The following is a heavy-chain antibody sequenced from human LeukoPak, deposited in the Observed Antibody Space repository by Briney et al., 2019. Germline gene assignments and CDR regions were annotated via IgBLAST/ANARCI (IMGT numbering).Heavy chain of an antibody. CDR2: IYYSGST. CDR1: GGSISSSSYY. J-gene: IGHJ4*02. CDR3: ARRGYSYGLGGFPFDY. V-gene: IGHV4-39*01. D-gene: IGHD5-18*01. Sequence: SETLSLTCTVSGGSISSSSYYWGWIRQPPGKGLEWIGSIYYSGSTYYNPSLKSRVTISVDTSKTQFSLKLSSVTAADTAVYYCARRGYSYGLGGFPFDYWGQGTLVTASS.